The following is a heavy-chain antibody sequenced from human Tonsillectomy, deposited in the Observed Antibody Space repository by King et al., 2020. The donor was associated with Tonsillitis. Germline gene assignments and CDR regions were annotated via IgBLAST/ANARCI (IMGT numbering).Heavy chain of an antibody. Sequence: QLQESGPGLVKPSETLSLTCTVSHYSISSGYYWGWIRQPPGKGLEWIGCIYHSGSTYYNPSLKSRVTISVDTSKNQFSLKLSSVTAADTAVYYCARGGGYDLDSWFHPWGRGTLVTVSS. CDR1: HYSISSGYY. J-gene: IGHJ5*02. V-gene: IGHV4-38-2*02. CDR3: ARGGGYDLDSWFHP. D-gene: IGHD5-12*01. CDR2: IYHSGST.